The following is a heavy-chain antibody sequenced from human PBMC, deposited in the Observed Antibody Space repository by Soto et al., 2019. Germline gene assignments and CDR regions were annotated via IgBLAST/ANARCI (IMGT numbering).Heavy chain of an antibody. CDR1: GFTFSSYD. CDR2: IGTAGDT. CDR3: ARAIGPTLFVY. J-gene: IGHJ4*02. V-gene: IGHV3-13*04. Sequence: EVQLVESGGGLVQPGGSLRLSCSASGFTFSSYDMHWVRQGPGKGLEWVSAIGTAGDTNYAGSVKGRFTISRENAKNSLYLQMNTLRAGDTAIYFCARAIGPTLFVYGGQGTLVTVSS. D-gene: IGHD3-3*01.